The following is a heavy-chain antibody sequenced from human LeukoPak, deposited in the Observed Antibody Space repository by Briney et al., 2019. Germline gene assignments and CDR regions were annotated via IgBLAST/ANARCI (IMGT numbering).Heavy chain of an antibody. J-gene: IGHJ4*02. D-gene: IGHD3-22*01. V-gene: IGHV4-59*01. Sequence: SETLSLTCTVSGGSISSYYWSWLRQPPGKGLEWSGYIYYSGSTNYNPSLKSRVTISVDTSKNPFSLKLSSVTAADTAVYYCARHGANYYENSGYFDYWGQGTLVTVSP. CDR1: GGSISSYY. CDR2: IYYSGST. CDR3: ARHGANYYENSGYFDY.